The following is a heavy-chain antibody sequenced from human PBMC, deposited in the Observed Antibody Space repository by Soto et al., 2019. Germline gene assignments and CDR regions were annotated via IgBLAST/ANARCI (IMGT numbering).Heavy chain of an antibody. Sequence: PSETLSLTCAVSGYSINSDYYWGWIRQPPGKGLEWIGSVDHSGRTYYSPSLRSRLTIFIDTSKNQFSFMLTSVTAADTAMYFCAKKGYYPSGKINLFDSWGPGTLVTVSS. CDR1: GYSINSDYY. CDR2: VDHSGRT. CDR3: AKKGYYPSGKINLFDS. J-gene: IGHJ4*02. V-gene: IGHV4-38-2*01. D-gene: IGHD3-10*01.